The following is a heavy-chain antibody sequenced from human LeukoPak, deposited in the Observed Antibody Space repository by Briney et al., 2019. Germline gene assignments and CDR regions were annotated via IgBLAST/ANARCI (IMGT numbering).Heavy chain of an antibody. CDR1: GGSISSYY. CDR2: IYYSGST. CDR3: ARENRGIYYYYGMDV. Sequence: PSETLSLTCTVSGGSISSYYWSWIRQPPGKGLEWIGYIYYSGSTNYNPSLKSRVTISVDTSKNQFSLKLSSVTAADTAVYYCARENRGIYYYYGMDVWGQGTTVTVSS. J-gene: IGHJ6*02. D-gene: IGHD3-10*01. V-gene: IGHV4-59*01.